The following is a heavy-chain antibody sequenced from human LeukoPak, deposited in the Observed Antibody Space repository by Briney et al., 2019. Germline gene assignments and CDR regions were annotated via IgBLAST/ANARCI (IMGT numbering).Heavy chain of an antibody. D-gene: IGHD3-16*01. CDR1: GMTFSDHW. V-gene: IGHV3-74*01. Sequence: GGSLRLSCAASGMTFSDHWMHWVRQVPGKGLVWVSLIKTDGRTTIYADSVKGRFTISRDNGKSTLYLQMNNLRAEDTAIYYCTTGPSYGYEWWGQGTVVTVSS. J-gene: IGHJ1*01. CDR2: IKTDGRTT. CDR3: TTGPSYGYEW.